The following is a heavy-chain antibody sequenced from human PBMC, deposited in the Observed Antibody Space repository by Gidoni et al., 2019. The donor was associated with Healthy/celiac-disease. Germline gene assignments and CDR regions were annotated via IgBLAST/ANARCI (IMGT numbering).Heavy chain of an antibody. Sequence: EVQLVASGGGLVKPGGSLRLSCAASAFTFSSYSMNWVRQAQGKGLEWVSSISSSSSDIYYADSVKGRFTISRDNAKNSLYLQMNSLRAEDTAVYYCARVPGAVAGTGFDYWGQGTLVTVSS. CDR3: ARVPGAVAGTGFDY. CDR1: AFTFSSYS. CDR2: ISSSSSDI. J-gene: IGHJ4*02. V-gene: IGHV3-21*06. D-gene: IGHD6-19*01.